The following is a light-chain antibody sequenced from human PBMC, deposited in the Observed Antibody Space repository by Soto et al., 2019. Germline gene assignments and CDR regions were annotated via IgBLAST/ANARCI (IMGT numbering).Light chain of an antibody. V-gene: IGLV1-47*02. CDR3: AAWDDSLSGLYV. CDR1: SSNIGSNY. Sequence: QSALTQPPSASGTPGQRVTISCSGSSSNIGSNYVYWYQQLPGTAPKPLIYSNNQRPSGVPDRFSGSKSGTSASLAISGLRSEDEADYYCAAWDDSLSGLYVFGTGTKATVL. J-gene: IGLJ1*01. CDR2: SNN.